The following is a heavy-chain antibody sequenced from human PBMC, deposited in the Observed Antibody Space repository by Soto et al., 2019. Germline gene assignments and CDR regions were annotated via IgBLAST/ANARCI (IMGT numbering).Heavy chain of an antibody. Sequence: PGGSLRLSCTASGFTFGDYAMSWFRQAPGKGLEWVGFIRSKAYGGTTEYAASVKGRFTISRDDSKSIAYLQMNSLKTEDTAVYYCTRAPPTVTTAFDIWGQGTMVTVSS. CDR1: GFTFGDYA. CDR3: TRAPPTVTTAFDI. J-gene: IGHJ3*02. D-gene: IGHD4-17*01. CDR2: IRSKAYGGTT. V-gene: IGHV3-49*03.